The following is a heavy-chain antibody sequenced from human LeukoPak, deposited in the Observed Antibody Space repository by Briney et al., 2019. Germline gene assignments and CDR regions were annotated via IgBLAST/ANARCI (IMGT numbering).Heavy chain of an antibody. CDR1: EFTFTNYW. Sequence: HPGGSLRLFCAASEFTFTNYWMHWVRQASGEARVWVSGIDNDWSDSIYADSAKGRYTISRGNAENTVYLQMNGLRADDTAVYYCARGGYHHGFDIWGQGTMVTVSS. CDR2: IDNDWSDS. D-gene: IGHD1-14*01. V-gene: IGHV3-74*01. CDR3: ARGGYHHGFDI. J-gene: IGHJ3*02.